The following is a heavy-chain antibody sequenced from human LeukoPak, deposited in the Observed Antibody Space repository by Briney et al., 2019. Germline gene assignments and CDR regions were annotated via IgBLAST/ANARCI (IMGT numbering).Heavy chain of an antibody. CDR3: ASSLRGQYYGMDV. V-gene: IGHV3-74*01. CDR2: INTGGSTT. J-gene: IGHJ6*02. D-gene: IGHD4-17*01. CDR1: GFTFSSYW. Sequence: GGSLRLSCAASGFTFSSYWMHWVRQAPGKGLVWVSRINTGGSTTDYADSVKGRFTISRDNAKNTLYLQMNSLRAEDTAVYYCASSLRGQYYGMDVWGQGTTVTVSS.